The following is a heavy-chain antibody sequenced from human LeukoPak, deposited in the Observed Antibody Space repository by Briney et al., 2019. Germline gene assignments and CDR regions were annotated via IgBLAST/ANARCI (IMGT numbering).Heavy chain of an antibody. CDR2: ISSSSSYI. V-gene: IGHV3-21*01. Sequence: GGSLRLSCAASGFTFSSYSMNWVRQAPGKGLEWVSSISSSSSYIYYADSVKGRFTISRDNAKNSLYLQMNSLRAEDTAVYYCARRDPSKDAFDIWGQGTMVTVSS. CDR3: ARRDPSKDAFDI. J-gene: IGHJ3*02. CDR1: GFTFSSYS.